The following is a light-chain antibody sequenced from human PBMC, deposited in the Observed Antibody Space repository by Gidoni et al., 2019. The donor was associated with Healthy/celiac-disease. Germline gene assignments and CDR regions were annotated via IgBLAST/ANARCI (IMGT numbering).Light chain of an antibody. CDR3: QQYYSTPRX. CDR2: WAS. V-gene: IGKV4-1*01. Sequence: DIVMTQSPDSLAVSLGERATINCKSSQSVLYSSNNKNYLAWYQQKPGQPPKLLIYWASTRESGVPDRFSGSGSATDFTLTISSLQAEDVAVYYCQQYYSTPRXFXHGTKLEIK. CDR1: QSVLYSSNNKNY. J-gene: IGKJ2*01.